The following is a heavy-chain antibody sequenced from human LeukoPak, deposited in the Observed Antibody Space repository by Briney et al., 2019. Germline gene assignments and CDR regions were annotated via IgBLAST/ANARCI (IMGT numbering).Heavy chain of an antibody. V-gene: IGHV1-8*03. CDR3: ARGGLRYYDFWSGPGDAFGI. CDR2: MNPNSGNT. J-gene: IGHJ3*02. D-gene: IGHD3-3*01. Sequence: ASVKVSCKASGYTFTSYDINWVRQATGQGLEWMGWMNPNSGNTGYAQKFQGRVTITRNTSISTAYMELSSLRSEDTAVYYCARGGLRYYDFWSGPGDAFGIWGQGTMVTVSS. CDR1: GYTFTSYD.